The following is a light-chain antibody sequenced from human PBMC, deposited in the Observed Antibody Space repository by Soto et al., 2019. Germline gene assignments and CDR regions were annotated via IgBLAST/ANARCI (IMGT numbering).Light chain of an antibody. CDR3: QQYNTFSLT. Sequence: DIRLTQSPSTLSASVADGVTITCRASQSITARLAWYQQKPGKAPKLLIYDASILERGVPSRFSGSGSGTEFTLTISTLQPDDFATYYCQQYNTFSLTFGGGTKVDIK. V-gene: IGKV1-5*01. CDR2: DAS. CDR1: QSITAR. J-gene: IGKJ4*01.